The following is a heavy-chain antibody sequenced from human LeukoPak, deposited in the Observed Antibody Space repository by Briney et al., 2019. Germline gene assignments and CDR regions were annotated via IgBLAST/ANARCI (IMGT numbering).Heavy chain of an antibody. D-gene: IGHD3-22*01. CDR3: ARDFGPYYYDSSGSAIYYYGMDV. CDR1: GYTFTSYG. Sequence: GASVKVSCTASGYTFTSYGISWVRQAPGQGLEWMGWISAYNGNTNYAQKLQGRVTMTTDTSTSTAYMELRSLRSDDTAVYYCARDFGPYYYDSSGSAIYYYGMDVWGQGTTVTVSS. V-gene: IGHV1-18*01. J-gene: IGHJ6*02. CDR2: ISAYNGNT.